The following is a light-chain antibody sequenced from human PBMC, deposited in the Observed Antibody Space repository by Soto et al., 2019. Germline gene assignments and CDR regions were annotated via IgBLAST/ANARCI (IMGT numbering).Light chain of an antibody. J-gene: IGKJ4*01. V-gene: IGKV1-9*01. CDR3: QQLNSYPLT. Sequence: IQLTPSPSSLSASVGDRVTNTFRASQGISSYLAWYQQKPGKAPKLLIYAASTLQSGVPSRFSGSGSGTDFTLTISSLQPEDFATYYCQQLNSYPLTFGGGTKVDI. CDR2: AAS. CDR1: QGISSY.